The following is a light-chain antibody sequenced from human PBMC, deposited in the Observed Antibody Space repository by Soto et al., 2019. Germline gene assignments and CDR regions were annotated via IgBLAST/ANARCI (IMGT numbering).Light chain of an antibody. J-gene: IGLJ1*01. CDR1: SSNIGANYD. Sequence: QSALAQPPSVSGAPGQRVTISCTGSSSNIGANYDVHWYQQRPGTAPKLLIFANSNRPSGVPDRFSGSKYGTSASLVITGLQAEDEGDYYCQSYDSTLSARYVFGTGTKVTVL. V-gene: IGLV1-40*01. CDR2: ANS. CDR3: QSYDSTLSARYV.